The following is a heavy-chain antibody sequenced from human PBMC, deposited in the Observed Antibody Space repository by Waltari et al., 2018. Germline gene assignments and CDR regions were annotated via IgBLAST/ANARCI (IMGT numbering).Heavy chain of an antibody. V-gene: IGHV3-9*01. J-gene: IGHJ4*02. D-gene: IGHD3-3*01. CDR1: GFTFDDYA. CDR3: AKGGHYDFPGSMVGRGSYFDY. Sequence: EVQLVESGGGLVQPGRSLRLSCAASGFTFDDYAMPWVRQAPGRGLEWVSGIIWNSGSIGYADSVKGRFTISRDNAKNSLYLQMNSLRAEDTALYYCAKGGHYDFPGSMVGRGSYFDYWGQGTLVTVSS. CDR2: IIWNSGSI.